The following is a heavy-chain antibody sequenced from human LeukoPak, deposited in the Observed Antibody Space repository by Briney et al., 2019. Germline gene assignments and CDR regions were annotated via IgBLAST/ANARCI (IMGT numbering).Heavy chain of an antibody. CDR1: GFSLSTSGVG. CDR3: AHSLSGPPLGIFWSGSPRSFWFDP. CDR2: IYWNDDK. D-gene: IGHD3-3*01. Sequence: SGPTLVKPTQTLTLTCTFSGFSLSTSGVGVGWIRQPPGKALEWLALIYWNDDKRYSPSLKSRLTITKDTSKNQVVLTMTNMDPVDTATYYCAHSLSGPPLGIFWSGSPRSFWFDPWGQGTLVTVSS. V-gene: IGHV2-5*01. J-gene: IGHJ5*02.